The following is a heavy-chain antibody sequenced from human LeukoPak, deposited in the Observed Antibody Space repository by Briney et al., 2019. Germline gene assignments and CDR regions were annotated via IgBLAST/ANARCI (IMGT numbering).Heavy chain of an antibody. J-gene: IGHJ4*02. CDR2: IYYSGST. D-gene: IGHD5-24*01. Sequence: PSETLSLTCTVSGGSISSSSYYWGWIRQPPGKGLEWIGSIYYSGSTYYNPSLKSRVTISVDTSKNQFSLKLSSVTAADTAVYYCARGRWLPTEPFDYWGQGTLVTVSS. V-gene: IGHV4-39*01. CDR1: GGSISSSSYY. CDR3: ARGRWLPTEPFDY.